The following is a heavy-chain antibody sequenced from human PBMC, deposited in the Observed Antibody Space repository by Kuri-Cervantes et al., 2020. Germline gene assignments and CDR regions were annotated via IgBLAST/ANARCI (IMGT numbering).Heavy chain of an antibody. Sequence: ASVKVSCKASGYTFTRYGISWVRQAPGQGLEWMGWISAYNGDTNYAQGFQDRVTMTTDTSTSTAYMELSSLRSEDTAVYYCATGTSGSYSGVKFDYWGQGTLVTVSS. J-gene: IGHJ4*02. V-gene: IGHV1-18*01. D-gene: IGHD1-26*01. CDR3: ATGTSGSYSGVKFDY. CDR2: ISAYNGDT. CDR1: GYTFTRYG.